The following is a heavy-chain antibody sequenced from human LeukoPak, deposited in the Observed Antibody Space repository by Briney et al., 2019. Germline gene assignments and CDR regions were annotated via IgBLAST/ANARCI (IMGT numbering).Heavy chain of an antibody. J-gene: IGHJ3*02. CDR2: IYYSGST. V-gene: IGHV4-39*01. CDR1: GGSISSSSYY. D-gene: IGHD3-10*01. Sequence: SETLFLTCTVSGGSISSSSYYWGWIRQPPGKGLEWIGSIYYSGSTYYNPSLKSRVTISVDTSKNQFSLKLSSVTAADTAVYYCAGQRITDFNAFDIWGQGTMVTVSS. CDR3: AGQRITDFNAFDI.